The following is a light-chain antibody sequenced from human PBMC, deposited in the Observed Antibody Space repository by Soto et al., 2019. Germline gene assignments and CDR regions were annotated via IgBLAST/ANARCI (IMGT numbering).Light chain of an antibody. CDR2: GAS. V-gene: IGKV3-20*01. CDR3: QQYGRSPWT. Sequence: EIELTQSPGTLSLSPGDRATLSCRXSQSVSSSYLAWYQQKPGQAPGLIIYGASSRATGIPDRFSGSGSGTDFTLTISRLEPEDFAVYYCQQYGRSPWTFGQGTKVDIK. J-gene: IGKJ1*01. CDR1: QSVSSSY.